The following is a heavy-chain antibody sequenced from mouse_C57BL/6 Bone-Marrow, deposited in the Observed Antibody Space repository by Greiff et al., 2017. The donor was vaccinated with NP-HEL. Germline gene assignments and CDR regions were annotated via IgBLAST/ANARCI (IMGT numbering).Heavy chain of an antibody. D-gene: IGHD2-4*01. CDR1: GYTFTSYG. Sequence: QVQLKQSGAELARPGASVKLSCKASGYTFTSYGISWVKQRTGQGLEWIGEIYPRSGNTYYNEKFKGKATLTADKSSSTAYMELRSLTSEDSAVYYCARDYDYGWFAYGGRGTLVTVSA. J-gene: IGHJ3*01. CDR2: IYPRSGNT. V-gene: IGHV1-81*01. CDR3: ARDYDYGWFAY.